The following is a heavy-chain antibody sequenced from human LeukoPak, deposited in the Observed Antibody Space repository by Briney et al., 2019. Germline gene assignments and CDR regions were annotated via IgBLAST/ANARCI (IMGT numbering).Heavy chain of an antibody. Sequence: PSETLSLTCTVSGCSISSYYWGWIRQPPGKGLEWIGSIYHSGSTYYNPSLKSRVTISVDTSKNQFSLKLSSVTAADTAVYYCARDGGYCSGGSCLSGDYWGQGTLVTVSS. D-gene: IGHD2-15*01. CDR1: GCSISSYY. V-gene: IGHV4-38-2*02. J-gene: IGHJ4*02. CDR3: ARDGGYCSGGSCLSGDY. CDR2: IYHSGST.